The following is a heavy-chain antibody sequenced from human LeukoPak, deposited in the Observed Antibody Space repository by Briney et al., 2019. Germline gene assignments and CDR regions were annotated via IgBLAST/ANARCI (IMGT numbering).Heavy chain of an antibody. D-gene: IGHD3-10*01. CDR2: VSNDGSKT. CDR1: GFTFSSYS. J-gene: IGHJ4*02. V-gene: IGHV3-30*18. Sequence: GGSLRFSCAASGFTFSSYSMNWVRQAPGKGLEWVALVSNDGSKTYYADSVKGRFTISRDNSKNTVYLQVSSLRADDTAVYYCAKDSRGANFFGDFDYWGQGTLVTVSS. CDR3: AKDSRGANFFGDFDY.